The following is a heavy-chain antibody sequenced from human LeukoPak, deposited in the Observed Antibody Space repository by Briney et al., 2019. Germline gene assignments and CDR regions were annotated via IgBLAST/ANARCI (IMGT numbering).Heavy chain of an antibody. CDR1: GFTFSSYA. CDR3: AKSIMIVVAPDY. Sequence: GGSLRLSCTASGFTFSSYAMSWVRQAPGKGLEWVSAISGSGGSTYYADSVKGRFTISRDNSKNTLYLQMNSLRAEDTAVYYCAKSIMIVVAPDYWGQGTLVTVSS. D-gene: IGHD3-22*01. CDR2: ISGSGGST. J-gene: IGHJ4*02. V-gene: IGHV3-23*01.